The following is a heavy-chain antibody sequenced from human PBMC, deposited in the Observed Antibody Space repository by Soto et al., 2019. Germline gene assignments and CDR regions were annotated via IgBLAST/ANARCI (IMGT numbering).Heavy chain of an antibody. CDR2: IYPGDSDA. Sequence: PGESVKISCKASGYNFSSYWIAWVRQMPGKGLEWMGIIYPGDSDARYSPSFEGQVTISVDESINTAYLQWSYLKASDTAMYYCARQADYNILTGYYYYFDYWGHGSLVTVSS. CDR1: GYNFSSYW. CDR3: ARQADYNILTGYYYYFDY. D-gene: IGHD3-9*01. V-gene: IGHV5-51*01. J-gene: IGHJ4*01.